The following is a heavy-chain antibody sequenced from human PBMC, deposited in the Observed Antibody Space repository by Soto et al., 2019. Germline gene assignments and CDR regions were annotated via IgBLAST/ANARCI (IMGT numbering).Heavy chain of an antibody. CDR2: ISYDGSNK. J-gene: IGHJ6*02. D-gene: IGHD3-10*01. V-gene: IGHV3-30*18. Sequence: GGSLRLSCAASGFTFSSYGMHWFRQAPGKGLEWVAVISYDGSNKYYADSVKGRFTISRDNSKNTLYLQMNSLRAEDTAVYYCAKLSEYYGMDVWGQGTTVTVSS. CDR3: AKLSEYYGMDV. CDR1: GFTFSSYG.